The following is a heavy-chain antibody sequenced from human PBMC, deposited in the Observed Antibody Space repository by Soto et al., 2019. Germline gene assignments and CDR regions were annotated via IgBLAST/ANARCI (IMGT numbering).Heavy chain of an antibody. CDR2: VSHDGRNT. CDR3: ARSYYDSSASYASYGMDV. CDR1: GFTFSDYA. Sequence: GGSLRLSCAASGFTFSDYAMHWVRQAPGKGLEWVAVVSHDGRNTHYADSVKGRFTISRDSSKNTVSLEMTSLRAEDTAVYYCARSYYDSSASYASYGMDVWGQGTTVTVSS. V-gene: IGHV3-30*03. D-gene: IGHD3-22*01. J-gene: IGHJ6*02.